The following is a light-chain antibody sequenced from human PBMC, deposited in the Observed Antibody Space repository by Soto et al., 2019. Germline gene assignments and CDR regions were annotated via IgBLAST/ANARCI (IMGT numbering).Light chain of an antibody. Sequence: QSALTQPASVSGSPGQSITISCTGTSSDVGSYNYVSWYQQHPGKAPKLIIYDVSNRPSGVSNRFSGSKSGNTASLTISGLQAEDEADYYCSSYTSSSTPLYVFGTGTQLTVL. CDR2: DVS. CDR3: SSYTSSSTPLYV. J-gene: IGLJ1*01. V-gene: IGLV2-14*01. CDR1: SSDVGSYNY.